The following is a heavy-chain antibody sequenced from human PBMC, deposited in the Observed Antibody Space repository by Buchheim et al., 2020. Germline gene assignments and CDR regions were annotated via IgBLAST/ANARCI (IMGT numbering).Heavy chain of an antibody. CDR2: INPNSGGT. CDR1: GYTFTGYY. V-gene: IGHV1-2*04. J-gene: IGHJ6*02. CDR3: ARDRRSSSERSDSYYYYGMDV. D-gene: IGHD6-6*01. Sequence: QVQLVQSGAEVKKPGASVKVSCKASGYTFTGYYMHWVRQAPGQGLEWMGWINPNSGGTNYAQKFQGWVTITRDTSISTAYMELSRLRSDDTAVYYCARDRRSSSERSDSYYYYGMDVWGQGTT.